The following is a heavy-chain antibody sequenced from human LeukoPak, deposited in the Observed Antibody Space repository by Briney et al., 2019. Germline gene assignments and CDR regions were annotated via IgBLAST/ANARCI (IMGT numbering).Heavy chain of an antibody. Sequence: PGGSLRLSCAASGFTFSSYSMNWVRQAPGKGLEWVSYISSSSSTIYYADSVKGRFTISRDNAKNSLYLQMNSLRAEDTAVYYCARVPTRGAGLRYFDWLGDYWGQGTLVTVSS. D-gene: IGHD3-9*01. J-gene: IGHJ4*02. CDR3: ARVPTRGAGLRYFDWLGDY. V-gene: IGHV3-48*04. CDR2: ISSSSSTI. CDR1: GFTFSSYS.